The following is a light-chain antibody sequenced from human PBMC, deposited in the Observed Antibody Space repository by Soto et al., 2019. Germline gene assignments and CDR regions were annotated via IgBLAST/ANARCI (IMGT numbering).Light chain of an antibody. CDR1: QNIYNY. CDR3: EQTYSTPVT. Sequence: DIPMTQSPSSLSASVGDRVTVHCRTSQNIYNYLNWYQQKPGKAPKLLIYAASSVQSGVPLRFSGSGSGTDFTLTISSLQPEDFATYYCEQTYSTPVTFGQGTRLEIK. V-gene: IGKV1-39*01. CDR2: AAS. J-gene: IGKJ5*01.